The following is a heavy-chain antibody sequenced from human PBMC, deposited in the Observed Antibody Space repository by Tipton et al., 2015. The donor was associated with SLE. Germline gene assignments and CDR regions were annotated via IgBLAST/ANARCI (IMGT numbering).Heavy chain of an antibody. CDR3: ASLIAAAGTNYYYYMDV. Sequence: TLSLTCAVSGGSISSSSYYWGWIRQPPGYGLEWIGSIYYSGSTYYNPSLKSRVTISVDTSKNQFSLKLSSVTAADTAVYYCASLIAAAGTNYYYYMDVWGKGTTVTVSS. CDR2: IYYSGST. CDR1: GGSISSSSYY. J-gene: IGHJ6*03. V-gene: IGHV4-39*01. D-gene: IGHD6-13*01.